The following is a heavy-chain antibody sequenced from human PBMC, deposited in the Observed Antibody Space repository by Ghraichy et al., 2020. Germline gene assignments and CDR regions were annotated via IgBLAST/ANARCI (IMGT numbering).Heavy chain of an antibody. D-gene: IGHD3-9*01. V-gene: IGHV4-34*01. CDR2: INHSGST. Sequence: SETLSLTCAVYGGSFSGYYWSWIRQPPGKGLEWIGEINHSGSTNYNPSLKSRVTISVDTSKNQFSLKLSSVTAADTAVYYCARLDRYTDYGMDVWGQGTTVTCSS. J-gene: IGHJ6*02. CDR1: GGSFSGYY. CDR3: ARLDRYTDYGMDV.